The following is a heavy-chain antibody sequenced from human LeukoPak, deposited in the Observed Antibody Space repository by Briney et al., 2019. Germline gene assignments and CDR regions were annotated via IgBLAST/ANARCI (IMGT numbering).Heavy chain of an antibody. Sequence: GGSLRLSCSASGFTFSNYAMHCVRQAPGKGLEYVSVIGSDGGSTYYADSVKGRFTISRDNFKNTLYLQMSSLRPEDTAVYSCVRDSYGMDVWGQGTTVTVSS. CDR1: GFTFSNYA. J-gene: IGHJ6*02. CDR2: IGSDGGST. CDR3: VRDSYGMDV. V-gene: IGHV3-64D*08.